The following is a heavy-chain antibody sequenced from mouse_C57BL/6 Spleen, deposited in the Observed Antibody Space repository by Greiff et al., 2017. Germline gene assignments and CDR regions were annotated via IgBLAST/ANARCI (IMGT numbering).Heavy chain of an antibody. CDR1: GSTFTSYW. V-gene: IGHV1-55*01. CDR2: FYPGSGST. J-gene: IGHJ2*01. CDR3: SRWELITTVVAPYFDY. Sequence: VPLQQPGAELVTPGASVKMSCKASGSTFTSYWITWVKQRPGQGLEWIGDFYPGSGSTNYNEKFKSKATLTVDTSSSTAYMRLSSLTSEDPAVYYCSRWELITTVVAPYFDYWGQGTTLTVSS. D-gene: IGHD1-1*01.